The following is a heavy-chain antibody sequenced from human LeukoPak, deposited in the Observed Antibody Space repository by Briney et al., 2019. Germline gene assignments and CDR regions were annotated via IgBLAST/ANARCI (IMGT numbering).Heavy chain of an antibody. J-gene: IGHJ4*02. D-gene: IGHD6-19*01. CDR2: INHSGST. V-gene: IGHV4-34*01. Sequence: SETLSLTCAVYGGSFSGYYWSWIRQPPGKGLEWIGEINHSGSTNYNPSLKSRVTISVDTSKNQFSLKLSSVTAADTAVYYCARQPTVAGTYYFDYWGQGTLVTVSS. CDR1: GGSFSGYY. CDR3: ARQPTVAGTYYFDY.